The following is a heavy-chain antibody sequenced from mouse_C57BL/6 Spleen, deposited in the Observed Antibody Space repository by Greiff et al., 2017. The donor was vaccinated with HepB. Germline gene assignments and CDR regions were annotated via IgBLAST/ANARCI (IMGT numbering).Heavy chain of an antibody. D-gene: IGHD2-2*01. Sequence: VQLQQPGAELVRPGTSVKLSCKASGYTFTSYWMHWVKQRPGQGLEWIGVIDPSDSYTNYNQKFKGKATLTVDTSSSTAYMQLSSLTSEDSAVYYCARYGYDVFDYWGQGTTLTVSS. CDR2: IDPSDSYT. J-gene: IGHJ2*01. V-gene: IGHV1-59*01. CDR1: GYTFTSYW. CDR3: ARYGYDVFDY.